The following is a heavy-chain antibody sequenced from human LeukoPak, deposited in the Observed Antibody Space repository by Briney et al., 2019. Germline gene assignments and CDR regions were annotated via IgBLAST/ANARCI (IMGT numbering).Heavy chain of an antibody. V-gene: IGHV1-24*01. J-gene: IGHJ3*02. CDR1: GYTLTELS. Sequence: ASVKVSCKVSGYTLTELSIHWVRQAPGKGLEWMGGFDPEDGETIYAQKFQGRVTMTEDTSTDTAYMELSSLRSEDTAVYYCATFNIVVVPAVDDAFDIWGQGTMVTVSS. CDR2: FDPEDGET. CDR3: ATFNIVVVPAVDDAFDI. D-gene: IGHD2-2*01.